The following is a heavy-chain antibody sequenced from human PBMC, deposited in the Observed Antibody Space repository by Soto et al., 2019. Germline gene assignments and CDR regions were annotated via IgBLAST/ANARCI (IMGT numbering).Heavy chain of an antibody. J-gene: IGHJ4*02. V-gene: IGHV3-23*01. CDR3: AKVMYYYDSSGYYYFDY. CDR2: ISGSGGST. Sequence: PGESLKISCAASGFTFSSYAMSWFRQAPGKGLEWVSAISGSGGSTYYADSVKGGFTISRDNSKNTLYLQMNSLRAEDTAVYYCAKVMYYYDSSGYYYFDYWGQGTLVTISS. CDR1: GFTFSSYA. D-gene: IGHD3-22*01.